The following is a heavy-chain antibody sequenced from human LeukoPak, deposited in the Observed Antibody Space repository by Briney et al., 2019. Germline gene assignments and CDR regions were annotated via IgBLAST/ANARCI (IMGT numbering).Heavy chain of an antibody. CDR2: INHSGST. CDR3: ARSPHYDILTGYYWGHFDY. J-gene: IGHJ4*02. D-gene: IGHD3-9*01. V-gene: IGHV4-34*01. Sequence: KPSETLSLTCAVYGGSFSGYYWSWIRQPPGKGLEWIGEINHSGSTNYNPSLKSRVTISVDTSKNQFSLKLSSVTAADTAVYYCARSPHYDILTGYYWGHFDYWGQGTLVTVSS. CDR1: GGSFSGYY.